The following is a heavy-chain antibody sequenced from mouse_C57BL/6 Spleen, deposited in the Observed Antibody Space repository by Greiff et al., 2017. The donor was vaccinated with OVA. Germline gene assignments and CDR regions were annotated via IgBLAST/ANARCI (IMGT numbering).Heavy chain of an antibody. CDR1: GFTFTDYY. D-gene: IGHD1-1*01. V-gene: IGHV7-3*01. Sequence: EVKLMESGGGLVQPGGSLSLSCAASGFTFTDYYMSWVRQPPGKALEWLGFIRNKANGYTTEYSASVKGRFTISRDNSQSILYLQMNALRAEDSATYYCARSPCGSSYERDYAMDYWGQGTSVTVSS. CDR3: ARSPCGSSYERDYAMDY. CDR2: IRNKANGYTT. J-gene: IGHJ4*01.